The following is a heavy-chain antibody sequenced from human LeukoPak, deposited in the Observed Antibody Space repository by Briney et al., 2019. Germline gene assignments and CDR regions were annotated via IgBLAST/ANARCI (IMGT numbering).Heavy chain of an antibody. D-gene: IGHD3-22*01. J-gene: IGHJ4*02. V-gene: IGHV4-4*07. CDR3: ARDRYYYDSSGYYRLDY. CDR1: GGSISSYY. Sequence: SETLSLTCTVSGGSISSYYWSWIRQPAGKGLEWIGRIYTSGSTNYNPPLKSRVTMSVDTSKNQFSLKLSSVTAADTAVYYCARDRYYYDSSGYYRLDYWGQGTLVTVSS. CDR2: IYTSGST.